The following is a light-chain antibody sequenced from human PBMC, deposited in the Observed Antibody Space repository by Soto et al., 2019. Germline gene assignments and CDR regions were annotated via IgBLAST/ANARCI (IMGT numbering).Light chain of an antibody. Sequence: DIQMTQSPSTLSASVADRVTITCRASQSISSWLAWYQQKPGKAPKLLIYDASSLESGVPSRFSGSGSATEFTLTISSLQPDDFATYYCQQYNNYWTFGQGTKVDIK. J-gene: IGKJ1*01. CDR2: DAS. V-gene: IGKV1-5*01. CDR3: QQYNNYWT. CDR1: QSISSW.